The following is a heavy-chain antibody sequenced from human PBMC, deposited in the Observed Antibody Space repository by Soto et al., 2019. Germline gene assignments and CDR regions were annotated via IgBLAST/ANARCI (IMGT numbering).Heavy chain of an antibody. D-gene: IGHD3-22*01. CDR3: ARGDTMMLVAFDF. CDR2: IYDSGSA. CDR1: GGSISSGHYS. V-gene: IGHV4-30-2*01. Sequence: QLQLQESGSGLVKPSQTLSLTCAVSGGSISSGHYSWSWIRQPPGKGLEWSGYIYDSGSAFYSPSLKSRVIISVDRSKNQFSLKLTSVTAADTAVYYCARGDTMMLVAFDFWGQGTQVTVSS. J-gene: IGHJ4*02.